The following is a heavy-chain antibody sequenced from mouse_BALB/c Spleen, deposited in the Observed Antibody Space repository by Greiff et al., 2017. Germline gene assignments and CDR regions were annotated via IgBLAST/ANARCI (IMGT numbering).Heavy chain of an antibody. D-gene: IGHD2-4*01. CDR1: GFTFSSYY. CDR3: ARHNYDYDVWFAY. J-gene: IGHJ3*01. CDR2: INSNGGST. Sequence: VQLKESGGGLVKLGGSLKLSCAASGFTFSSYYMSWVRQTPEKRLELVAAINSNGGSTYYPDTVKGRFTISRDNAKNTLYLQMSSLKSEDTALYYCARHNYDYDVWFAYWGQGTLVTVSA. V-gene: IGHV5-6-2*01.